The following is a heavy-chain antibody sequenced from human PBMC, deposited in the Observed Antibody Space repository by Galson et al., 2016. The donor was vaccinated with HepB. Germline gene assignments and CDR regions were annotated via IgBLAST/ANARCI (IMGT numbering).Heavy chain of an antibody. CDR1: EFSFRSYR. CDR3: ARAGVAYETSGYFYGQLDY. J-gene: IGHJ4*02. D-gene: IGHD3-22*01. CDR2: ITAGGNTI. V-gene: IGHV3-48*02. Sequence: SLRLSCAASEFSFRSYRMNWVRQAPGKGLEWLSSITAGGNTIYYADSLKGRFTISRDNAKSSLYLQMNSLRDDDTAVYFCARAGVAYETSGYFYGQLDYWGQGTLVIVSS.